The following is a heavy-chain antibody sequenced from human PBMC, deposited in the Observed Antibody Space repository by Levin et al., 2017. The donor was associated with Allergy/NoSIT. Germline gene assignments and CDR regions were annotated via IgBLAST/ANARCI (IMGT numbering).Heavy chain of an antibody. Sequence: GGSLRLSCAVSGFTFDSYAMSWVRQAPGKGLEWVADIRDSGGITYYADSVKGRFTVSRDNSKNTLYLHMTSLRVADTAVYYCAEHLRNSCTSTTCYSRFDAWGQGTLVTVSS. J-gene: IGHJ5*02. CDR3: AEHLRNSCTSTTCYSRFDA. V-gene: IGHV3-23*01. D-gene: IGHD2/OR15-2a*01. CDR1: GFTFDSYA. CDR2: IRDSGGIT.